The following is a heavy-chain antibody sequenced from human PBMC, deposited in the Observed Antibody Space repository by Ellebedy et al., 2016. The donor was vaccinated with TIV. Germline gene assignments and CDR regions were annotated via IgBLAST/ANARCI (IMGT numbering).Heavy chain of an antibody. CDR1: GSHLPPCA. Sequence: PGGSLRLSCAAPGSHLPPCAMHWVRQAPGKGLEWVALINSNGNEKQYADSVKGRFTISRDNSKNTLYLQMRSLRVEDTALYTCAAERDGNGRQALGTWGQGAQVTVSS. CDR2: INSNGNEK. D-gene: IGHD5-24*01. V-gene: IGHV3-30*02. J-gene: IGHJ5*02. CDR3: AAERDGNGRQALGT.